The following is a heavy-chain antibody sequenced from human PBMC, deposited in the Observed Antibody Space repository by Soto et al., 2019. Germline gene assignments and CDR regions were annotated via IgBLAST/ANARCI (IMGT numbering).Heavy chain of an antibody. Sequence: QVQLVESGGGLVKPGGSLRLSCAASGFTFSDYYMSWIRQAPGKGLEWVSYISSSGSTKYYADPVKGRFTIARDNAKNSRYQQMNSLRAEDTAVYYCARKPYSSSGSDYWGQGTLVTVSS. J-gene: IGHJ4*02. CDR1: GFTFSDYY. V-gene: IGHV3-11*01. CDR2: ISSSGSTK. D-gene: IGHD6-13*01. CDR3: ARKPYSSSGSDY.